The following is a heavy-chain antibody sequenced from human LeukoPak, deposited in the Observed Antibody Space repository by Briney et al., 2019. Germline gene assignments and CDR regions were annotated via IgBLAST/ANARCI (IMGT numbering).Heavy chain of an antibody. V-gene: IGHV1-8*02. Sequence: ASVKVSCKASGYTFTSYGISWVRQAPGQGLEWMGWKNPNSGNTGYAQKFQGRVTMTRNTSISTAYMELSSLRSEDTAVYYCARDGATMIVGPPSDTTLDAFDIWGQGTMVTVSS. CDR2: KNPNSGNT. CDR3: ARDGATMIVGPPSDTTLDAFDI. D-gene: IGHD3-22*01. J-gene: IGHJ3*02. CDR1: GYTFTSYG.